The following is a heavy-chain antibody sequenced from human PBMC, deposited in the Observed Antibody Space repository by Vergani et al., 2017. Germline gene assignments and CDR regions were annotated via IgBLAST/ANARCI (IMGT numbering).Heavy chain of an antibody. D-gene: IGHD5-24*01. CDR3: AKVGGDGYNYAVVDY. J-gene: IGHJ4*02. V-gene: IGHV3-23*04. CDR2: ISGSGGST. Sequence: EVQLVESGGGLVQPGRSLRLSCAASGFTFDDYAMHWVRQAPGKGLEWVSAISGSGGSTYYADSVKGRFTISRDNSKNTLYLQMNSLRAEDTAVYYCAKVGGDGYNYAVVDYWGQGTLVTVSS. CDR1: GFTFDDYA.